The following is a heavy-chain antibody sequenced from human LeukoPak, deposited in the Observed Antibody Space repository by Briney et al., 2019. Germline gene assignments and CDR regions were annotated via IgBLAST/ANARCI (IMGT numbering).Heavy chain of an antibody. CDR3: ASRHYDFGYY. Sequence: PGGSLRLSCAASGFAFSTYPVHWVRQAPGKGLEWVAVISYDGSNEYYADSVKGRFTISRDNSKNTLYLQMNSLRAEDTAIYYCASRHYDFGYYWGQGTLVTVSS. V-gene: IGHV3-30*04. J-gene: IGHJ4*02. CDR1: GFAFSTYP. D-gene: IGHD4-17*01. CDR2: ISYDGSNE.